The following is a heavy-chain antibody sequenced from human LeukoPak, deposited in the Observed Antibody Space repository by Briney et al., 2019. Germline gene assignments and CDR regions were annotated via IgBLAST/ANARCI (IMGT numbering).Heavy chain of an antibody. Sequence: GGSLRLSCAASGFTFSSYSMNWVRQAPGKGLEWVSSISSSSSYIYYADSVKGRFTISRDNAKNSLYLQMNSLRAEDTAVYYCARSGYSYGFFDYWGQGTLVTVSS. D-gene: IGHD5-18*01. CDR3: ARSGYSYGFFDY. V-gene: IGHV3-21*01. CDR2: ISSSSSYI. J-gene: IGHJ4*02. CDR1: GFTFSSYS.